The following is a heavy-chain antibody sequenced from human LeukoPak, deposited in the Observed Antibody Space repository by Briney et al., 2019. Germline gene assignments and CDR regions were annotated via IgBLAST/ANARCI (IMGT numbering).Heavy chain of an antibody. J-gene: IGHJ4*02. CDR2: ITWNSGTI. CDR1: GFTFDDYA. CDR3: AKSGPYSSSWKYYFDY. Sequence: AGGSLRLSCAASGFTFDDYAMHWVRQAPGRGLEWVSGITWNSGTIGYADSVKGRFTISRDNAKNSLYLQMNSLRAEDTALYYCAKSGPYSSSWKYYFDYWGQGTLVTVSS. V-gene: IGHV3-9*01. D-gene: IGHD6-13*01.